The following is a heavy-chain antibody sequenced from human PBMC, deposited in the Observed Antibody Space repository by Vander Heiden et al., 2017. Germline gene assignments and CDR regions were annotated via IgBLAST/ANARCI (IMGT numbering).Heavy chain of an antibody. Sequence: QVQLVESGGGVVQPGRSLRLSCAASGLPFSSYGMHWVRQAPGKGLEWVAVISYDGSNKYYADSVKGRVTISRDNSKNTLYLQMNSLRAEDTAVYYCAKAWWSRLATFGYGMDVWGQGTTVTVSS. V-gene: IGHV3-30*18. CDR2: ISYDGSNK. D-gene: IGHD1-26*01. J-gene: IGHJ6*02. CDR3: AKAWWSRLATFGYGMDV. CDR1: GLPFSSYG.